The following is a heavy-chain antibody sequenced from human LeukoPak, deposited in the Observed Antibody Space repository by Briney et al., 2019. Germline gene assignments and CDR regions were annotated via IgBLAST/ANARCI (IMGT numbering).Heavy chain of an antibody. CDR1: GYNFASYW. CDR3: SRGDTAMPQGIDY. V-gene: IGHV5-51*01. CDR2: IYPTDSNT. Sequence: GESLKISCKGSGYNFASYWIGWVRQMPGKGLEWMGIIYPTDSNTKYSPSFQGQVTISADKSINTAFLQWSSLKASDTAMYYCSRGDTAMPQGIDYWGQGTLVTVSS. J-gene: IGHJ4*02. D-gene: IGHD5-18*01.